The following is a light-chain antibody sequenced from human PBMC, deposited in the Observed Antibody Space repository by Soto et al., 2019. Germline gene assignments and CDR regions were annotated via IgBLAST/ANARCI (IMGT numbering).Light chain of an antibody. V-gene: IGKV3-20*01. CDR1: QSVSSSY. Sequence: DTVLTQSLCALSLYPEERATLSCRASQSVSSSYLAWYRQKPGQAPRLLIYGASSRATGIPDRFSGSGSGTDFTLTISRREPEDFAVHYCQQYGSATPITSYHRTRPEF. CDR3: QQYGSATPIT. CDR2: GAS. J-gene: IGKJ5*01.